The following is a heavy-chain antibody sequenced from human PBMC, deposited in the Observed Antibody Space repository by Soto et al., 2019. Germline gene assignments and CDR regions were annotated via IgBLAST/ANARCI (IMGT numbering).Heavy chain of an antibody. V-gene: IGHV3-21*01. CDR3: ARKGSGSYTYYFDY. Sequence: EVQLVESGGGLVKPGGSLRLSCAAPGFTFSSYSMNWVRQAPGKGLEWVSSISSSSSYIYYADSVKGRFTISRDNAKNSLYLQMNSLRAEDTAVYYCARKGSGSYTYYFDYWGQGTLVTVSS. CDR2: ISSSSSYI. J-gene: IGHJ4*02. CDR1: GFTFSSYS. D-gene: IGHD3-10*01.